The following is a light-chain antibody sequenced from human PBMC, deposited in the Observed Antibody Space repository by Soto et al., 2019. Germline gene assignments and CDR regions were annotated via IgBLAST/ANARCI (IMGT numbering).Light chain of an antibody. CDR2: SAS. CDR3: HQYNTWPLT. J-gene: IGKJ4*01. Sequence: DIQMTQSPSSLSASVGGGVTITCRASQTINAYLNWYQQKPGKAPKLLIHSASSLQSGVPSRFSGSGSGTEFTLAISSLQSEDFAIYYCHQYNTWPLTFGGGTKVDIK. CDR1: QTINAY. V-gene: IGKV1-39*01.